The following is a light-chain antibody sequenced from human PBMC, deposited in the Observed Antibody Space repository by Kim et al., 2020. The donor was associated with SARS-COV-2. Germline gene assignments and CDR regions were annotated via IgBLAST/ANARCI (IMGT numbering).Light chain of an antibody. V-gene: IGLV3-1*01. CDR3: QVWDNSLGV. CDR2: QDN. Sequence: YELTQPPSVSVSPGETATISCTGDNLQFKYVCWYQRTAGHSPVLVLYQDNKRPSGIPERFSGSNSGNTATLTISGTQAMDEADYYCQVWDNSLGVFGAGTQLTVL. CDR1: NLQFKY. J-gene: IGLJ2*01.